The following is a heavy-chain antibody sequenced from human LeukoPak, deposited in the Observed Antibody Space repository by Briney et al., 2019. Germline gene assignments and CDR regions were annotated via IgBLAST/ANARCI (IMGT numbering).Heavy chain of an antibody. V-gene: IGHV3-13*01. CDR1: GFTFSNYW. CDR2: LGTAGDT. J-gene: IGHJ4*02. CDR3: ARQSTPHGNFDY. Sequence: GGSLRLSCAASGFTFSNYWMTWVRQPAGKGLEWVSALGTAGDTFYPGSVKGRFTISRDNAKKSLFLQMSSLRAEDTAIYYCARQSTPHGNFDYWGQGTLVTVSS. D-gene: IGHD5-24*01.